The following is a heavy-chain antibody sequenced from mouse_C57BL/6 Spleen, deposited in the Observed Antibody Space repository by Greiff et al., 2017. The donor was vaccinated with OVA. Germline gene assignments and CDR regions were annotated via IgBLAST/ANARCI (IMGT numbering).Heavy chain of an antibody. V-gene: IGHV1-53*01. Sequence: QVQLQQPGPELVKPGASVKLSCKASGYTFTSYWMHWVKQRPGQGLEWIGNINPSNGGTNYNEKFKSKATLTVDKSSSTAYMQLSSLTSEDSAVYYCARGGYDDYYAMDYWGQGTSVTVSS. CDR1: GYTFTSYW. J-gene: IGHJ4*01. D-gene: IGHD2-2*01. CDR3: ARGGYDDYYAMDY. CDR2: INPSNGGT.